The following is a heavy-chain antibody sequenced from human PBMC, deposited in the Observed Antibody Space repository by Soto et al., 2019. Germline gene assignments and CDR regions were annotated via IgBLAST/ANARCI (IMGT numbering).Heavy chain of an antibody. V-gene: IGHV4-59*01. CDR3: ARDYDSSGYYYDY. D-gene: IGHD3-22*01. CDR2: IHYSGGT. CDR1: GDSISSYY. Sequence: SETLSLTCTVSGDSISSYYWSWIRQPPGKGLEWIGYIHYSGGTKYNPSLKSRVTMSVDTSKNHFSLKLSSVTAADTAVYYCARDYDSSGYYYDYWGQGTLVTVSS. J-gene: IGHJ4*02.